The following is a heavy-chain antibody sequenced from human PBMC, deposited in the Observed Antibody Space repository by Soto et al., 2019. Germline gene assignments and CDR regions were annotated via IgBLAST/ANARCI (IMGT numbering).Heavy chain of an antibody. J-gene: IGHJ3*02. CDR3: AREYREMADGAFDI. D-gene: IGHD2-2*02. V-gene: IGHV3-53*01. CDR2: IYSGGST. CDR1: GFTVSSNY. Sequence: GGSLRLSCAASGFTVSSNYMSWVRQAPGKGLEWVSVIYSGGSTYYADSVKGRFTISRDNSKNTLYLQMNSLRAEDTAVYYCAREYREMADGAFDIWGQGTMVTVSS.